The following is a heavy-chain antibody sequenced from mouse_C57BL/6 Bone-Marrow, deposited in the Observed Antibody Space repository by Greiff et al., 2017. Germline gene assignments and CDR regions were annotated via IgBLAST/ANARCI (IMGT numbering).Heavy chain of an antibody. CDR1: GYTFTSYW. V-gene: IGHV1-64*01. CDR2: IHPNSGST. Sequence: QVQLQQPGAELVKPGASVKLSCKASGYTFTSYWMHWVKQRPGQGLEWIGMIHPNSGSTNYNEKFKSKATLTVDKSSSTAYMQLSSLTSEDSAVDYGASGDYYGRRYFDVWGTGTTVTVSS. D-gene: IGHD1-1*01. J-gene: IGHJ1*03. CDR3: ASGDYYGRRYFDV.